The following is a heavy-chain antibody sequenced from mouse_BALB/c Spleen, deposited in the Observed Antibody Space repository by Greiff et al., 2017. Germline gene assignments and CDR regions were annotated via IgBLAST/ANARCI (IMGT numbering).Heavy chain of an antibody. CDR2: IWAGGST. Sequence: VQLQESGPGLVAPSQSLSITCTVSGFSLTSYGVHWVRQPPGKGLEWLGVIWAGGSTNYNSALMSRLSISKDNSKSQVFLKMNSLQTDDTAMYYCARGLITTVVAPDYWGQGTTLTVSS. CDR3: ARGLITTVVAPDY. V-gene: IGHV2-9*02. J-gene: IGHJ2*01. D-gene: IGHD1-1*01. CDR1: GFSLTSYG.